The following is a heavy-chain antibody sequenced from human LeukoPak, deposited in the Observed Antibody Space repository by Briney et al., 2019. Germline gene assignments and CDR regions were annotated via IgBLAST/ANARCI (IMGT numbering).Heavy chain of an antibody. J-gene: IGHJ3*02. Sequence: GGSLRLSCAASGFTFSSYAMSWVRQAPGKGLEWVSAISGSGGSTYYADSVKGRFTISRDNSKNTLYLQMNSLRAEDTAVYYCAKSIWFGELLLAPDAFDIWGQGTMVTVSS. CDR1: GFTFSSYA. D-gene: IGHD3-10*01. V-gene: IGHV3-23*01. CDR3: AKSIWFGELLLAPDAFDI. CDR2: ISGSGGST.